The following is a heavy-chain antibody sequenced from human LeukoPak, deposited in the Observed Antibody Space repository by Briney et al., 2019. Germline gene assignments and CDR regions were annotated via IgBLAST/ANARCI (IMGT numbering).Heavy chain of an antibody. CDR3: AIATVTTRSIDLLQH. Sequence: GASVKVSCKASGYTFTSYDINWVRQATGQGLEWMGWMNPNSGNTGCAQKFQGRVTMTRNTSISTAYMELSSLRSEDTAVYYCAIATVTTRSIDLLQHWGQGNLVTVSS. D-gene: IGHD4-17*01. V-gene: IGHV1-8*01. J-gene: IGHJ1*01. CDR1: GYTFTSYD. CDR2: MNPNSGNT.